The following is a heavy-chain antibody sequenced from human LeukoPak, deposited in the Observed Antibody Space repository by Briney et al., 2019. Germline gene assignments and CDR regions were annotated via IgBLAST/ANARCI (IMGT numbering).Heavy chain of an antibody. CDR3: ARHVPKTYYYDSSGFFFDY. CDR1: GYTFTSYY. D-gene: IGHD3-22*01. CDR2: INPSGGGT. J-gene: IGHJ4*02. V-gene: IGHV1-46*01. Sequence: GASVKVSCKASGYTFTSYYIHWVRQAPGQGLEWMGVINPSGGGTSYAQKFQGRVTMTTDTSTSTAYMELRSLRSDDTAVYYCARHVPKTYYYDSSGFFFDYWGQGTLVTVSS.